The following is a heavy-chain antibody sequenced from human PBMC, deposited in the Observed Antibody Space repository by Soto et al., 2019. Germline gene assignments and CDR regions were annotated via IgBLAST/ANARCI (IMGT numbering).Heavy chain of an antibody. V-gene: IGHV4-4*02. D-gene: IGHD6-19*01. Sequence: QLQLLESGPGLVKPSGTLSLTCGVSGDSIYRSYWWSWVRLPPGKGPEWIVEIFHTRTTTYNPSLKSWLTLSVDKGKNKISLKLDSVTPAYTPVYFCARSARYGVAGVYWGEGTGVTVS. CDR3: ARSARYGVAGVY. CDR2: IFHTRTT. J-gene: IGHJ4*02. CDR1: GDSIYRSYW.